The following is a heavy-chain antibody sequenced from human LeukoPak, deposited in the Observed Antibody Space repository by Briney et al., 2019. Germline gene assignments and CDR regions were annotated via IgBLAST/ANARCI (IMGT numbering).Heavy chain of an antibody. J-gene: IGHJ5*02. V-gene: IGHV1-69*13. D-gene: IGHD1-14*01. CDR3: ATLRTFYNWFDP. CDR2: IIPMFGTA. CDR1: GGTFSTYA. Sequence: SVKVSCKASGGTFSTYAISWVRQAPGQGLEWMGGIIPMFGTANHAQKFQGRVTVTADESTSTAYMELSTLRSEDTAVYYCATLRTFYNWFDPWGQGTLVTVSS.